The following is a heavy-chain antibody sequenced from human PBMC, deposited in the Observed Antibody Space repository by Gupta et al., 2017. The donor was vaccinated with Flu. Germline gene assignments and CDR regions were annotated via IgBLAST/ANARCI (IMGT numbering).Heavy chain of an antibody. CDR2: ISSSSSTI. Sequence: EVQLVETGGGLVQPGGSPRLTCAASGSTFSSYSMNWVRQAPGKGLEWVSYISSSSSTIYYADSVKGRFTISRDNAKNSLYLQMNSLRDEDTAVYYCATTYHVADYYYYGMDVWGQGTTVTVSS. V-gene: IGHV3-48*02. CDR3: ATTYHVADYYYYGMDV. CDR1: GSTFSSYS. D-gene: IGHD2-2*01. J-gene: IGHJ6*02.